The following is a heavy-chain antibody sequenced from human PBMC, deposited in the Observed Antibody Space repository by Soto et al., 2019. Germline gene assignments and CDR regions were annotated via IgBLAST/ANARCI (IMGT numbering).Heavy chain of an antibody. J-gene: IGHJ6*02. V-gene: IGHV1-69*13. D-gene: IGHD3-10*01. CDR2: IIPIFGTA. CDR3: ARDKAGRRFGELLGGMDV. Sequence: SVKVSCKASGGTFSSNAISWVRQAPGQWLEWMGGIIPIFGTANYAQKFQGRVTITADESTSTAYMELSSLRSEDTAVYYCARDKAGRRFGELLGGMDVWGQGTTVTVSS. CDR1: GGTFSSNA.